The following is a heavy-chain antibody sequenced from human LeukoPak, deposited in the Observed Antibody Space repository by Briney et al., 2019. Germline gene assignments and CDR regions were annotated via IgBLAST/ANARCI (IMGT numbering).Heavy chain of an antibody. CDR2: IYPRDSDT. D-gene: IGHD1-26*01. J-gene: IGHJ3*01. V-gene: IGHV5-51*01. CDR3: ARRYGTASDVFDF. CDR1: GYSFPNYW. Sequence: GESLKISCKGSGYSFPNYWIAWVRQMPGKGLEWMGIIYPRDSDTRYSPSFEGQVTISVDKSISTAFLQWSSLKASDSAIYYCARRYGTASDVFDFWGQGTMVTV.